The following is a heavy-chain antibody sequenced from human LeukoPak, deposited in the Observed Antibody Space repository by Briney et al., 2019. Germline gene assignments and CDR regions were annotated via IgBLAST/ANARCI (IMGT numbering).Heavy chain of an antibody. CDR2: FDPEDGET. Sequence: ASVKASCKVSGYTLTELSMHWVRQAPGKGLEWMGGFDPEDGETIYAQKFQGRVTMTEDTSTDTAYMELSSLRSEDTAVYYCATAVEDYDSSGLIDSWGQGTLVTVSS. D-gene: IGHD3-22*01. CDR1: GYTLTELS. CDR3: ATAVEDYDSSGLIDS. J-gene: IGHJ4*02. V-gene: IGHV1-24*01.